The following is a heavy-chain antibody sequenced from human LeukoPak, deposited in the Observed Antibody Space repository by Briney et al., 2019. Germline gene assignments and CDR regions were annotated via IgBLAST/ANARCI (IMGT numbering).Heavy chain of an antibody. CDR1: GYTFTSYG. CDR3: ARGYCSSTSCYGPRAYMDV. Sequence: ASVKVSCKASGYTFTSYGISWVRQAPRQGLEWMGWINTYNGNTNYAQKLQGRVTMTTDTSTSTAYMELRSLRSDDTAVYYCARGYCSSTSCYGPRAYMDVWGKGTTVTVSS. V-gene: IGHV1-18*01. J-gene: IGHJ6*03. D-gene: IGHD2-2*01. CDR2: INTYNGNT.